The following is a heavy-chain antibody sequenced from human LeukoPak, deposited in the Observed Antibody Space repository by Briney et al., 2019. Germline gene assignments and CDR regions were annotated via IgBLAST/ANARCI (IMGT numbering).Heavy chain of an antibody. Sequence: KPSETLSLTCAVYGGSFSGYYWSWIRQPPGKGLEWIGEINHSGSTNYNPSLKSRVTISVDTSKNQFSLKLSSVTAADTAVYYCARGEKKSGWRIAAAGTQNYFYWGQGTLVTVSS. D-gene: IGHD6-13*01. CDR3: ARGEKKSGWRIAAAGTQNYFY. J-gene: IGHJ4*02. CDR1: GGSFSGYY. CDR2: INHSGST. V-gene: IGHV4-34*01.